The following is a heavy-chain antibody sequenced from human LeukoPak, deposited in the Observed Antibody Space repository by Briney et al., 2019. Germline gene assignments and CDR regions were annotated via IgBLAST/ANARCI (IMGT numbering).Heavy chain of an antibody. Sequence: GGSLSLSCAASGFTFSNYWMSWVRQAPGKGLEWVANIKQDGSEKYYVDSVKGRFTISRDNAKNSLYLQMNSLRAEDTAVHYCARDRGLAAAGGFDYWGQGTLVTVSS. CDR2: IKQDGSEK. CDR3: ARDRGLAAAGGFDY. J-gene: IGHJ4*02. V-gene: IGHV3-7*01. CDR1: GFTFSNYW. D-gene: IGHD6-13*01.